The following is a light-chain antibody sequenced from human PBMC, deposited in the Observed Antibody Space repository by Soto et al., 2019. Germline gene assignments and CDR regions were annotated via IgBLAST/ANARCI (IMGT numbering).Light chain of an antibody. CDR2: SNS. CDR1: SSNLGQNP. Sequence: QSVLTQPPSASGTPGQRVTISCSGSSSNLGQNPVHWYQQLPGTAPKLLIYSNSYRPSGVPDRFSGSKSGTSASLAISVVQSEDEAYYYCAAWDDRPTGSWVFGGGTQLTVL. J-gene: IGLJ3*02. CDR3: AAWDDRPTGSWV. V-gene: IGLV1-44*01.